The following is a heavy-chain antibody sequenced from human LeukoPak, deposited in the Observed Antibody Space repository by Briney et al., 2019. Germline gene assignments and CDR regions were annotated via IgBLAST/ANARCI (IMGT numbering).Heavy chain of an antibody. CDR2: IVGSGGST. J-gene: IGHJ4*02. V-gene: IGHV3-23*01. Sequence: GGSLRLSCAASGFTFSSYAMSWVRRAPGKGLEWVSAIVGSGGSTYYADSVKGRFTISRDNSKNTLYLQMNSLRAEDTAVYYCAKAGSYWDLGYWGQGTLVTVSS. D-gene: IGHD1-26*01. CDR3: AKAGSYWDLGY. CDR1: GFTFSSYA.